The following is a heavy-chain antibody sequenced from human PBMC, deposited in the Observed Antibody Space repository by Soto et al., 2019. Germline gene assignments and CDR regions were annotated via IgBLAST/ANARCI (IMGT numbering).Heavy chain of an antibody. Sequence: PSETLSLTCTVSGGSISSSSYYWSWIRQPPGKGLEWIGYIYYSGSTNYNPSLKSRVTISVDTSKNQFSLKLSSVTAADTAVYYCAIYCSSTSCYPFLDYWGQGTLVTVSS. J-gene: IGHJ4*02. CDR2: IYYSGST. CDR3: AIYCSSTSCYPFLDY. CDR1: GGSISSSSYY. D-gene: IGHD2-2*01. V-gene: IGHV4-61*05.